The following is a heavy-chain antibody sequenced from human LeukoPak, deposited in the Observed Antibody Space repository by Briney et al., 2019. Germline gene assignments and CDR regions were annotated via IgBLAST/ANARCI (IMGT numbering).Heavy chain of an antibody. Sequence: SETLSLTCTVSGGSIRSYYWSWIRQPAGKGLEWIGRIYHSGSTNDNPSLKSRVTMSVDTSKNQFSLRLSSVSAADTAVYYCARDVGAGIAAAFDYWGQGTLVTVSS. CDR2: IYHSGST. CDR3: ARDVGAGIAAAFDY. J-gene: IGHJ4*02. CDR1: GGSIRSYY. V-gene: IGHV4-4*07. D-gene: IGHD6-13*01.